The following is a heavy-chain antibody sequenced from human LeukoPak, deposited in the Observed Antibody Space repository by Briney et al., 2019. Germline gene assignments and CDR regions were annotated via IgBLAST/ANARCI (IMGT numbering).Heavy chain of an antibody. CDR2: IYYSGST. V-gene: IGHV4-59*08. CDR3: ARRGGHGGSFDY. Sequence: SETLSLTCTVSGGSISSYYWSWIRQPPGKGLEWIGYIYYSGSTNYNPSLRSRVTISVDTSKNQFSLKLSSVTAADTAVYYCARRGGHGGSFDYWGQGTLVTVSS. CDR1: GGSISSYY. D-gene: IGHD4-23*01. J-gene: IGHJ4*02.